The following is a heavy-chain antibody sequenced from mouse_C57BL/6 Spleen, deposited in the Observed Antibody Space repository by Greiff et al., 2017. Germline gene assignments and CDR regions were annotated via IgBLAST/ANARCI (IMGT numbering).Heavy chain of an antibody. V-gene: IGHV1-55*01. CDR2: IYPGSGST. J-gene: IGHJ4*01. Sequence: VQLQQPGAELVKPGASVKMSCKASGYTFTSYWITWVKQRPGQGLEWIGDIYPGSGSTNYNEKFKSKATLTVDTSSSTAYMQLSSLTSEDSAFYYCARLDSNFYYAMDYWGQGTSVTVSS. D-gene: IGHD2-5*01. CDR1: GYTFTSYW. CDR3: ARLDSNFYYAMDY.